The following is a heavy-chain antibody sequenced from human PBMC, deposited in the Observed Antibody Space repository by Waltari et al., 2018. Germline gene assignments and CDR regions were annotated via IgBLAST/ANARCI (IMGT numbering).Heavy chain of an antibody. D-gene: IGHD6-6*01. V-gene: IGHV4-34*01. CDR2: INHSGST. CDR1: GGSFSGYY. J-gene: IGHJ4*02. Sequence: QVQLQQWGAGLLKPSETLSLTCAVYGGSFSGYYWSWIRQPPGKGLEWIGEINHSGSTNYNPSLKSRVTISVDTSKNQFSLKLSSVTAADTAVYYCATTVFEYSSSSPGNWGRGTLVTVSS. CDR3: ATTVFEYSSSSPGN.